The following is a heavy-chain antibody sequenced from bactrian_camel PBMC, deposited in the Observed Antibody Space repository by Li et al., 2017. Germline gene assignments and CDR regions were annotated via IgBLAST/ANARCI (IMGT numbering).Heavy chain of an antibody. J-gene: IGHJ4*01. Sequence: VQLVESGGGAVQTGGSLRLTCTAVGLTFEGGNQGWYRETPGNEFELVSSIAPDGSRWYADSVQGRFTISKDNATNTLYLQMNNLKPEDTAMYYCAADLGCLWWDGSTFARPPVHRGQGTQVTVS. V-gene: IGHV3S55*01. D-gene: IGHD1*01. CDR1: GLTFEGGN. CDR2: IAPDGSR. CDR3: AADLGCLWWDGSTFARPPVH.